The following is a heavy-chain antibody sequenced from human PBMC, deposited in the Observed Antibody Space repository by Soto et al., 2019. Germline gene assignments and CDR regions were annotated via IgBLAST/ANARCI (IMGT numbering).Heavy chain of an antibody. CDR1: GFTFSSYG. Sequence: QVQLVESGGGVVQPGRSLRLSCAASGFTFSSYGMHWVRQAPGKGLEWVAVISYDGSNKYYADSVKGRFTIPRDNSKNTLYLQMNSLRAEDTAVYYCAKDLRNIAAAGPGYSSGWYYWGQGTLVTVSS. D-gene: IGHD6-19*01. CDR2: ISYDGSNK. CDR3: AKDLRNIAAAGPGYSSGWYY. J-gene: IGHJ4*02. V-gene: IGHV3-30*18.